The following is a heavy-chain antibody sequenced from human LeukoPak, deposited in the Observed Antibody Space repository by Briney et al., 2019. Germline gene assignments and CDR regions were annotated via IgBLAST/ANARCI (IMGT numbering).Heavy chain of an antibody. Sequence: SETLSLTCTVSGGSISSYYWSWIRQPPGKGLEWIGYIYYSGSTKYNPSLKSRVTISVDTSKNQFSLKLSSVTAADTAVYYCARGGAGTKYYYYYYMDVWGKGTTVTVSS. V-gene: IGHV4-59*01. CDR2: IYYSGST. J-gene: IGHJ6*03. D-gene: IGHD6-19*01. CDR3: ARGGAGTKYYYYYYMDV. CDR1: GGSISSYY.